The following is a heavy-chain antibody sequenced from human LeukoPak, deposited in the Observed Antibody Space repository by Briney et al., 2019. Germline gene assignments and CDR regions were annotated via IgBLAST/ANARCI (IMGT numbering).Heavy chain of an antibody. CDR3: ARDRYDFWSGFDY. CDR1: GFTFGSYS. Sequence: GGSLRLSCAASGFTFGSYSMNWVRQAPGKGLEWVSSISSSSSYIYYADSVKGRFTISRDNAKNSLYLQMNSLRAEDTAVYYCARDRYDFWSGFDYWGQGTLVTVSS. CDR2: ISSSSSYI. J-gene: IGHJ4*02. D-gene: IGHD3-3*01. V-gene: IGHV3-21*01.